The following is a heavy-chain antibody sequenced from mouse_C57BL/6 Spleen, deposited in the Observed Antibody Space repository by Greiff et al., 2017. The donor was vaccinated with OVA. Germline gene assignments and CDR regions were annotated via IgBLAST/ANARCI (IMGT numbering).Heavy chain of an antibody. CDR3: AGAWFAY. Sequence: EVMLVESGGGLVKPGGSLKLSCAASGFTFSDYGMHWVRQAPEKGLEWVAYISSGSSTIYYADTVKGRFTISRDNAKNTLFLQMTSLRSEDTARYYCAGAWFAYWGQGTLVTVSA. CDR2: ISSGSSTI. J-gene: IGHJ3*01. CDR1: GFTFSDYG. V-gene: IGHV5-17*01.